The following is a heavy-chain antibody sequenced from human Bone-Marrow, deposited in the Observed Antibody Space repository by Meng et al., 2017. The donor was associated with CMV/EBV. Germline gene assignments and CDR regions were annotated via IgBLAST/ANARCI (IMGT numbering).Heavy chain of an antibody. J-gene: IGHJ3*02. CDR2: INPNSGGT. D-gene: IGHD4-23*01. CDR1: GYTFTSYG. Sequence: ASVKVSCKASGYTFTSYGISWVRQAPGQGLGWMGWINPNSGGTNYAQKFQGRVPMTRDTSISTAYMELSRLRSDDTAVYYCARDLGLHGGNSVFIMVRAFDIWGQGTMVTVSS. V-gene: IGHV1-2*02. CDR3: ARDLGLHGGNSVFIMVRAFDI.